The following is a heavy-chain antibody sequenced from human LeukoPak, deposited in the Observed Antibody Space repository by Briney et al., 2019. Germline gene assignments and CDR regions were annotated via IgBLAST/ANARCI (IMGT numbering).Heavy chain of an antibody. CDR2: IIPIFGTA. CDR3: ARDRYDSSGDYYFDH. Sequence: SVKVSCKASGGTFSSYAISWVRQAPGQGLEWMGGIIPIFGTANYAQKFQGRVTITADESTSTAYMELSSLRSEDTAVYYCARDRYDSSGDYYFDHWGQGTLVTVSS. D-gene: IGHD3-22*01. V-gene: IGHV1-69*13. CDR1: GGTFSSYA. J-gene: IGHJ4*02.